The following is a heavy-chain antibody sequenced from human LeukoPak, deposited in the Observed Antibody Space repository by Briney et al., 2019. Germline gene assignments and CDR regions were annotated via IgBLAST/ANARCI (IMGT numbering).Heavy chain of an antibody. J-gene: IGHJ4*02. V-gene: IGHV3-30*18. CDR2: ISYDGSNK. CDR3: AKEQLGYCTNGVCSDFDY. D-gene: IGHD2-8*01. CDR1: GFTFSSYG. Sequence: PGRSLSLSCAASGFTFSSYGMHWVRQAPGKGLEWVAVISYDGSNKYYAGSVKGRFTISRDNSKNTLYLQMNSLRAEDTAVYYCAKEQLGYCTNGVCSDFDYWGQGTLVTVSS.